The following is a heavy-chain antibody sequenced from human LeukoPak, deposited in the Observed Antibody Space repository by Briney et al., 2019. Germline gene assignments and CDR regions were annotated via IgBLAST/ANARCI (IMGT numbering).Heavy chain of an antibody. CDR3: AKRDYGHDSAPPLLNY. J-gene: IGHJ4*02. V-gene: IGHV3-23*01. CDR1: GFTFSSFA. CDR2: IVGSGDTT. D-gene: IGHD4-17*01. Sequence: GGSLRLSCAASGFTFSSFAMSWVRQAPGKGPEWVANIVGSGDTTYYADSVKGRFTISRDNSNNMLYLQMNSLRAEDTALYYCAKRDYGHDSAPPLLNYWGQGTLVTVSS.